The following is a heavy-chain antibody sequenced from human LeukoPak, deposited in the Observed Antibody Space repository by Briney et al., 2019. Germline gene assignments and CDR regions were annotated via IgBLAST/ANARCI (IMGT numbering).Heavy chain of an antibody. CDR1: GFTFSESY. D-gene: IGHD4-17*01. Sequence: GGSLRLSCAASGFTFSESYMSWIRQAPGKGLEWVSYISSSGSTIYYADSVKGRFTISRDNAKNSLYLQMNSLRAEDTAVYYCARGTYYGDYSVQVFWGQGTLVTVSS. V-gene: IGHV3-11*04. CDR2: ISSSGSTI. J-gene: IGHJ4*02. CDR3: ARGTYYGDYSVQVF.